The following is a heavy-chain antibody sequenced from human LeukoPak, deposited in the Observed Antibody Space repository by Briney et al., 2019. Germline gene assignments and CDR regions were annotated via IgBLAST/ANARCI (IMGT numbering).Heavy chain of an antibody. CDR1: GSTFSHYG. CDR3: AKDAQRGFDYSNSLEH. Sequence: GGSLRHSCATSGSTFSHYGMHWVRQAPGKGLEWVAVIWNDGSNKYYGDSVKGRFTISRDNSKNTLYLQMNSLTVEDTAVYYCAKDAQRGFDYSNSLEHWGQGTLVTVSS. V-gene: IGHV3-33*06. D-gene: IGHD4-11*01. CDR2: IWNDGSNK. J-gene: IGHJ5*02.